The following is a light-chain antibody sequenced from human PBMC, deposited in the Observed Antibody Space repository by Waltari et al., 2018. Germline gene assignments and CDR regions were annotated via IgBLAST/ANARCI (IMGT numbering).Light chain of an antibody. V-gene: IGKV3-15*01. CDR1: QSIGSS. J-gene: IGKJ1*01. Sequence: ETVVTQSPATLSMSPGERATLSCRTSQSIGSSLAWYQQRPGQAPRLLSYRASTRATGIPDRFSGSESETDFALTISSLQSEDIAIYYCQQYNNWPPGTFGQGTKVEI. CDR2: RAS. CDR3: QQYNNWPPGT.